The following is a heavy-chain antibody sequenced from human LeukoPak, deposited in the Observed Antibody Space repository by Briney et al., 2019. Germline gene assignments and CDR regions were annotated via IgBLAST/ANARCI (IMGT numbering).Heavy chain of an antibody. CDR2: ISYDGSNK. D-gene: IGHD1-26*01. Sequence: GGSLRLSCAASGFTFSSYAMHWVRQAPGKGLEWAAVISYDGSNKYYEDSVKGRFTISRDNSKNTLYLQMNSLRAEDTAVYYCARDLSGSSYFDYWGQGTLVTVSS. CDR3: ARDLSGSSYFDY. CDR1: GFTFSSYA. J-gene: IGHJ4*02. V-gene: IGHV3-30-3*01.